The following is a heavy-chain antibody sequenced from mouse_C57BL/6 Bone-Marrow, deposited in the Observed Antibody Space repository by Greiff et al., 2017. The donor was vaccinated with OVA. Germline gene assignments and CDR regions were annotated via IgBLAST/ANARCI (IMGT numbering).Heavy chain of an antibody. CDR3: ARWDYYGLWFAY. CDR1: GFTFTDYY. CDR2: IRNKANGYTT. Sequence: EVHLVESGGGLVQPGGSLSLSCAASGFTFTDYYMSWVRQPPGKALEWLGFIRNKANGYTTEYSASVKGRFTISRYNSQSILYLQMNALIAEDSATYYCARWDYYGLWFAYWGQGTLVTVSA. J-gene: IGHJ3*01. D-gene: IGHD1-2*01. V-gene: IGHV7-3*01.